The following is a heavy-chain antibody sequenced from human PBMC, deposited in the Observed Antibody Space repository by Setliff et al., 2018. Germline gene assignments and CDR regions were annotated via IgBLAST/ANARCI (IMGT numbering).Heavy chain of an antibody. D-gene: IGHD5-12*01. CDR1: GYTFTGYY. Sequence: GASVKVSCKASGYTFTGYYMYWVRQAPGQGLEWMGRINPSSGATIYAQKFQGRVTMTSDTSISTAYMELGRLRSDDTAVYYCARGRYSGYDFLYCGGYLVYWGQGTLVTVSS. V-gene: IGHV1-2*06. J-gene: IGHJ4*02. CDR3: ARGRYSGYDFLYCGGYLVY. CDR2: INPSSGAT.